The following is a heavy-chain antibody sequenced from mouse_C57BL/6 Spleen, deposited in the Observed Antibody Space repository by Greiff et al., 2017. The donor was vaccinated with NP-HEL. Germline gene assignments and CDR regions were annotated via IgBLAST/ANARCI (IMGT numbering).Heavy chain of an antibody. CDR1: GFTFSDYG. CDR2: ISSGSSTI. D-gene: IGHD1-1*01. Sequence: EVQLVESGGGLVKPGGSLKLSCAASGFTFSDYGMHWVRQAPEQGLEWVAYISSGSSTIYYADKVKGRFTISRDNAKNTLFLQMTSLRSEDTAMYYCARSTVVGERYFDVWGTGTTVTVSS. J-gene: IGHJ1*03. CDR3: ARSTVVGERYFDV. V-gene: IGHV5-17*01.